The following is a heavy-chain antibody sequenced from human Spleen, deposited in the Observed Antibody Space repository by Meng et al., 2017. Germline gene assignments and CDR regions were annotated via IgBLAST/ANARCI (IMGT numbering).Heavy chain of an antibody. D-gene: IGHD5-24*01. J-gene: IGHJ4*02. V-gene: IGHV4-30-4*01. CDR1: GGPISSGDYY. CDR3: ARVETATTNPYFDY. Sequence: QVQLQESGPGLVKPSQTLSLTGTVPGGPISSGDYYWSWIRQPPGRGLEWIGYIYYSGSTYYNPSLRSRVTISVDTSKNQFSLILTSVTAADTAVYFCARVETATTNPYFDYWGQGTLVTFSS. CDR2: IYYSGST.